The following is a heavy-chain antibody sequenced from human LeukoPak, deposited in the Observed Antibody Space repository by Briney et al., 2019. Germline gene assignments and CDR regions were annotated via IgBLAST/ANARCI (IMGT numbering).Heavy chain of an antibody. V-gene: IGHV3-11*04. Sequence: GGSLRLSCAASGFTFSDYYMSWIRQAPGKGLEWVSYISSSGSTIYYADSVKGRFTISRDNAKNSLYLQMNSLRAEDTAVYYCARDSEYCSSTSCVRDAFDIWGQGTMVTVSS. J-gene: IGHJ3*02. CDR1: GFTFSDYY. CDR3: ARDSEYCSSTSCVRDAFDI. D-gene: IGHD2-2*01. CDR2: ISSSGSTI.